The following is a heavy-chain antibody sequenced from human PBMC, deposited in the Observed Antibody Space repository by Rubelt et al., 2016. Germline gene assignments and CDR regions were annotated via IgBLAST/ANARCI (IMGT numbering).Heavy chain of an antibody. CDR3: ARVIAAREDYNWFDP. J-gene: IGHJ5*02. D-gene: IGHD6-6*01. CDR2: ISYDGSNK. CDR1: GFTFSSYA. Sequence: RSLRLSCAASGFTFSSYAMHWVRQAPGKGLEWVAVISYDGSNKYYADSVKGRFTISRDNSKNTLYLQMNSLRAEDTAVYYCARVIAAREDYNWFDPWGQGTLVTVSS. V-gene: IGHV3-30*04.